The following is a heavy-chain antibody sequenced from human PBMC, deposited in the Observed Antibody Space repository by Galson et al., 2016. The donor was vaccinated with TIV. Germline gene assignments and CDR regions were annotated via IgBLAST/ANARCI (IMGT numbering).Heavy chain of an antibody. CDR1: GYSFSTYW. D-gene: IGHD3-3*01. V-gene: IGHV5-51*01. CDR2: IYPADSDT. Sequence: QSGAEVTKPGESLKISCKGSGYSFSTYWIAWVRQMPGKGLEWMGNIYPADSDTKYSPSFQGQVTISADKSITTAYLQWTSLKAADTAMYYCARGSGTIFGLVRLIDYWGQGTLVTVSS. CDR3: ARGSGTIFGLVRLIDY. J-gene: IGHJ4*02.